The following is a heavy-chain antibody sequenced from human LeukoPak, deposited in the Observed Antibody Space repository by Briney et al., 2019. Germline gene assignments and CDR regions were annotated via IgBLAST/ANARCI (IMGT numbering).Heavy chain of an antibody. D-gene: IGHD2-15*01. CDR2: ISSSGSTI. CDR1: GLTFSSYE. V-gene: IGHV3-48*03. J-gene: IGHJ4*02. CDR3: ARDLSGGNY. Sequence: PGGPLRLSCAASGLTFSSYEVNWVPRAPGKGLEWVSYISSSGSTIYYADSVKGRFTISRDNAKNSLYLQMNSLRAEDTAVYYCARDLSGGNYWGQGTLVTVSS.